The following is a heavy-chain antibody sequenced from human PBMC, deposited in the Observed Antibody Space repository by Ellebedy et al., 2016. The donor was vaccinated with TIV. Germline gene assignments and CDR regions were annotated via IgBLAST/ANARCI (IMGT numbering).Heavy chain of an antibody. CDR3: VKARDCSSTSCLNPFDP. Sequence: GGSLRLXXSASGFTFSSYAMHWVRQAPGKGLEYVSAISSNGGSTYYADSVKGRFTISRDNSKNTLYLQMSSLRAEDTAVYYCVKARDCSSTSCLNPFDPWGQGTLVTVSS. J-gene: IGHJ5*02. CDR1: GFTFSSYA. CDR2: ISSNGGST. V-gene: IGHV3-64D*06. D-gene: IGHD2-2*01.